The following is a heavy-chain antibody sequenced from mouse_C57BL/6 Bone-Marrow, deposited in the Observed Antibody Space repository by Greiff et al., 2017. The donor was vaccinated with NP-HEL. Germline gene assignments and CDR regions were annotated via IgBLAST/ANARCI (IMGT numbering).Heavy chain of an antibody. CDR2: IYPGSGST. Sequence: QVQLKQPGAELVKPGASVKMSCKASGYTFTSYWITWVKQRPGQGLEWIGDIYPGSGSTNYNEKFKSKATLTVDTSSSTAYMQLSSLTSEDSAVYYCARRAHYYGSSDYWGQGTTLTVSS. D-gene: IGHD1-1*01. CDR3: ARRAHYYGSSDY. CDR1: GYTFTSYW. V-gene: IGHV1-55*01. J-gene: IGHJ2*01.